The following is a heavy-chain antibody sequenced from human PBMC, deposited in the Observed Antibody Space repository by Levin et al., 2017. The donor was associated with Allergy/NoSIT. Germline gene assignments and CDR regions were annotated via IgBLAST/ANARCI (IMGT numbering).Heavy chain of an antibody. V-gene: IGHV3-23*01. D-gene: IGHD6-13*01. CDR3: AKSWFSSDY. CDR2: ISGSGGST. CDR1: GFTFSSYA. Sequence: LSLTCAASGFTFSSYAMSWVRQAPGKGLEWVSAISGSGGSTYYADSVKGRFTISRDNSKNTLYLQMNSLRAEDTAVYYCAKSWFSSDYWGQGTLVTVSP. J-gene: IGHJ4*02.